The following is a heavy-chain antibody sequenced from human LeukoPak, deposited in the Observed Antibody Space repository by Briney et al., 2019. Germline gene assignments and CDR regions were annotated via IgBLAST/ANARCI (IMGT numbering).Heavy chain of an antibody. CDR3: ARTPVGSDSGWSMDY. D-gene: IGHD6-19*01. J-gene: IGHJ4*02. CDR1: GGSISSSSYY. V-gene: IGHV4-39*01. Sequence: PSETLSLTCTVSGGSISSSSYYWGWIRQPPGKGLEWIGSIYYSGSTYYNPSLKSRVTISVDTSKHQFSLKLSSVTAADTAVYYCARTPVGSDSGWSMDYWGQGTLVTVSS. CDR2: IYYSGST.